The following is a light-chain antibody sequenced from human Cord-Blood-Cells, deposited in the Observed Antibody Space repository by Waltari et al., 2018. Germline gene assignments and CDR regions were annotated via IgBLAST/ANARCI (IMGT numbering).Light chain of an antibody. Sequence: QSALTQPASVSGSPGQSITISCTGTSSDVGSYNLVSRDQQNPGKAPKLMIYEVSKRPSGVSKRFSGSKSGNTASLTISGLQAEDEADYYCCSYAGSRVFGGGTKLTVL. CDR1: SSDVGSYNL. V-gene: IGLV2-23*02. CDR3: CSYAGSRV. J-gene: IGLJ2*01. CDR2: EVS.